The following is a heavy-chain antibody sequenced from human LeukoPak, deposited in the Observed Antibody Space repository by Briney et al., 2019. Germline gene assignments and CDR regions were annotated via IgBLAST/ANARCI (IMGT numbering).Heavy chain of an antibody. CDR3: ARNLHYDYVWGSYRSPYLDY. Sequence: PGGSLRLSCAASGFTFSSYWMSWVRQAPGKGLEWVANIKQDGSEKYYVDSVKGRFTISRDNAKNSLYLQMNSLRAEDTAVYYCARNLHYDYVWGSYRSPYLDYWGQGTLVTVSS. CDR1: GFTFSSYW. D-gene: IGHD3-16*02. J-gene: IGHJ4*02. V-gene: IGHV3-7*01. CDR2: IKQDGSEK.